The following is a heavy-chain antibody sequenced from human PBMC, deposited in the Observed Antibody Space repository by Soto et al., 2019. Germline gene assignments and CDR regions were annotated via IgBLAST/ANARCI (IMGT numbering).Heavy chain of an antibody. CDR2: ISAYNGNT. Sequence: QVQLVQSGAEVKKPGASVKVSCKASGYTFTSYGISWVRQAPGQGLEWMGWISAYNGNTNYAQKLQGRVTMTTDTSSSTADMELRSLRSDDTAVYYCARAVSSSWYKSVSMDVWGQGTTVTVSS. D-gene: IGHD6-13*01. CDR3: ARAVSSSWYKSVSMDV. CDR1: GYTFTSYG. J-gene: IGHJ6*02. V-gene: IGHV1-18*01.